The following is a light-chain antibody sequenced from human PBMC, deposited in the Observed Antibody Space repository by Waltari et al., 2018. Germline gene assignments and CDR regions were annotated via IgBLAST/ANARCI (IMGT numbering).Light chain of an antibody. Sequence: SYVLTQPPSVSVAPAETARITCGGDNIGSYSVHWYQQKPRQAPVLVIFYDSDRPSGIPARFSGSNSGNTATLTITSVEAGDEARYYCQVWHPDIDPGVFGTGTEVTVL. CDR2: YDS. J-gene: IGLJ1*01. V-gene: IGLV3-21*04. CDR3: QVWHPDIDPGV. CDR1: NIGSYS.